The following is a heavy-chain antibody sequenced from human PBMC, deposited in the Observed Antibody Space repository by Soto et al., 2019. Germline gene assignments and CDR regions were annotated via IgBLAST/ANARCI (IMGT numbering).Heavy chain of an antibody. CDR3: ARVSYDSSGYDMPDYGMDV. Sequence: SETLSLTCTVSGGSISSGGYYWSWIRQHPGKGLEWIGYIYYSGSTYYNPSLKSRVTISVDTSKNQFSLKLSSVTAADTAVYYCARVSYDSSGYDMPDYGMDVWGQGTTVTVSS. V-gene: IGHV4-31*03. CDR1: GGSISSGGYY. J-gene: IGHJ6*02. CDR2: IYYSGST. D-gene: IGHD3-22*01.